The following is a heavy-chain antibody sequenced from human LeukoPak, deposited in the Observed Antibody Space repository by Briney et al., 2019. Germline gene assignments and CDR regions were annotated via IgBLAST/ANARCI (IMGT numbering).Heavy chain of an antibody. Sequence: PSETLTLTCTVSGGSISSYYWSWIRQPPGKGLEWIGYIYNSGSTNYNSSLKSRVTISADTSKNQFSLKLSSVTAADTAVYYCARARGATIFQSAFDIWGQGTMVTVSS. D-gene: IGHD5-24*01. CDR3: ARARGATIFQSAFDI. CDR1: GGSISSYY. CDR2: IYNSGST. J-gene: IGHJ3*02. V-gene: IGHV4-59*01.